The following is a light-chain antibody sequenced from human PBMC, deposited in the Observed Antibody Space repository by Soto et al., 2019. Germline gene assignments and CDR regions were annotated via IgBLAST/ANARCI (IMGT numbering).Light chain of an antibody. J-gene: IGLJ3*02. Sequence: QSALTQPASVSGSPGQSITISCTGSSSDVGSYNYVSWYQHHSGKPPKLIIYEVSNRPSGVSNRFSGSKSGDTASLTISGLQAEDEADYYCCFYSISGVFGGGTTVTVL. V-gene: IGLV2-14*01. CDR1: SSDVGSYNY. CDR2: EVS. CDR3: CFYSISGV.